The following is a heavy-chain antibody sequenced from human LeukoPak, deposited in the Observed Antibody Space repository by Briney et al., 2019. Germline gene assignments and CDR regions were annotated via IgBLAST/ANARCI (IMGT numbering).Heavy chain of an antibody. CDR1: AFTFSDYS. Sequence: PGGSLRLSCAASAFTFSDYSMNWVRQAPGKGLEWISYISGRSSTIYYADSVKGRFTISRDNSKNTLYLQMNSLRAEDTAVYYCAKARGSSSWSSFDYWGQGTLVTVSS. V-gene: IGHV3-48*01. D-gene: IGHD6-13*01. CDR3: AKARGSSSWSSFDY. J-gene: IGHJ4*02. CDR2: ISGRSSTI.